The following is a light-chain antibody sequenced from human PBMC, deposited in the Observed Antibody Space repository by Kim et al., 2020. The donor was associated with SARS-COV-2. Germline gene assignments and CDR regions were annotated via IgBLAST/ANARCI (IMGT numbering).Light chain of an antibody. CDR2: AAS. CDR3: QQLNSYPRMYT. J-gene: IGKJ2*01. CDR1: QGISSY. V-gene: IGKV1-9*01. Sequence: IQLTQSPSSLSVSVGDRVTITCRASQGISSYLAWYQQKPGKAPKLLIYAASTLQSGVPSRFSGSGSGTDFTLTISSLQPEDFATYYCQQLNSYPRMYTFGQGTKLEI.